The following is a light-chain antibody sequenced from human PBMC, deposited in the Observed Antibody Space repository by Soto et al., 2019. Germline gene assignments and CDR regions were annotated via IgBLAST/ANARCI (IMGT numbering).Light chain of an antibody. J-gene: IGKJ1*01. Sequence: EIVMTQSPATLSVSPGERATLSCRATQTIGSNLAWYQQKPGQPPRLLIYGASTRATDIPARFTGSGSGTEFTLTISSLQSEDFAAYYCQQYGSSPRTFGQGTKVDIK. CDR3: QQYGSSPRT. V-gene: IGKV3-15*01. CDR1: QTIGSN. CDR2: GAS.